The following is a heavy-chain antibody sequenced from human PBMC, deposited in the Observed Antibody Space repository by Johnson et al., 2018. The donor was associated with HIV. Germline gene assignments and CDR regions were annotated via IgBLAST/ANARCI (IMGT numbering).Heavy chain of an antibody. CDR1: GFTFSSYG. J-gene: IGHJ3*02. CDR2: IRYDGRNK. V-gene: IGHV3-30*02. Sequence: QVQLVESGGGLVQPGGSLRLSCAASGFTFSSYGMHWVRQAPGKGLEWVAFIRYDGRNKYYADSVKGRFTIYRDNFKNTLYLQMNGLRPEDTAVYYCAKEDPWRRAFDIWGQGTMVTVSS. CDR3: AKEDPWRRAFDI. D-gene: IGHD1-1*01.